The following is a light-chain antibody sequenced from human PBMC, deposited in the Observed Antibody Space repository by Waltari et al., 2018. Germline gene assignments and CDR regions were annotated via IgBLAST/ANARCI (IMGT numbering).Light chain of an antibody. CDR3: QQSYSTLMWT. V-gene: IGKV1-39*01. CDR2: RAS. J-gene: IGKJ1*01. Sequence: DIQMTQSPPSLSASVGDRVTITCRASQYISTYLNWYQQKPGKAPTLLIYRASSLQSGVPSRFSGSGSGTDFTLIISSLRPEEFATYFCQQSYSTLMWTFGQGTRVEIK. CDR1: QYISTY.